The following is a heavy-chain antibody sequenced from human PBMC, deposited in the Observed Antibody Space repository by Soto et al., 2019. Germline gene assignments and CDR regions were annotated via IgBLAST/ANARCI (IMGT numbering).Heavy chain of an antibody. Sequence: PGESLKIWCKGAGYSFAGYWITWVRQKPGKGLEWMGRIDPSDSQTYYSPSFRGHVTISVTKSITTVFLQWSSLRASDTAMYYCARQIYDSDTGPNFQYYFDTWGQGTPVTVSS. CDR3: ARQIYDSDTGPNFQYYFDT. CDR2: IDPSDSQT. CDR1: GYSFAGYW. J-gene: IGHJ4*02. V-gene: IGHV5-10-1*01. D-gene: IGHD3-22*01.